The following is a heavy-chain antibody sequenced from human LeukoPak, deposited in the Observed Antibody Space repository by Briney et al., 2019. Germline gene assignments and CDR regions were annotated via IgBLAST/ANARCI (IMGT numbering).Heavy chain of an antibody. CDR1: GFTFSGYS. CDR3: ARAHYDFWSGSYFDY. Sequence: PGGSLRLSCTASGFTFSGYSMNWIRQAPGKGLEWVSVIYSGGSTYYADSVKGRFTISRDNSKNTLYLQMNSLRAEDTAVYYCARAHYDFWSGSYFDYWGQGTLVTVSS. J-gene: IGHJ4*02. D-gene: IGHD3-3*01. V-gene: IGHV3-53*01. CDR2: IYSGGST.